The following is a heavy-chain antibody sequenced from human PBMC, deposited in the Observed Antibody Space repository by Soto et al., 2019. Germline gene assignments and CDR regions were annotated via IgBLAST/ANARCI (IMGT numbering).Heavy chain of an antibody. CDR2: IKSGGDT. J-gene: IGHJ5*02. CDR1: KFLVSKNY. V-gene: IGHV3-66*01. D-gene: IGHD4-17*01. CDR3: ARDPFAVSDGGSFDP. Sequence: GGSLRLSCAASKFLVSKNYINWVRQAPGKGLEWVALIKSGGDTYYTDSVTGRFTISRDNSKNTVFLQMSSLRAGDTAVYYCARDPFAVSDGGSFDPCAQGTLVTVSS.